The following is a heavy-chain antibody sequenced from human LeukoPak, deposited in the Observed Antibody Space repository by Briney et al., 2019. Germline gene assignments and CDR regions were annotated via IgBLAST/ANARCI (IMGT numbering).Heavy chain of an antibody. V-gene: IGHV1-2*02. J-gene: IGHJ4*02. CDR3: ARVSNSGWQPDY. D-gene: IGHD6-19*01. CDR2: INPNSGGT. Sequence: ASVKVSCKASGYTFTGYYMHWVRQAPGQGLEWMGWINPNSGGTNYAQKFQGRVTMTRDTSISTAYMELSRLRSDDTAVFYCARVSNSGWQPDYWGQGTLVTVSS. CDR1: GYTFTGYY.